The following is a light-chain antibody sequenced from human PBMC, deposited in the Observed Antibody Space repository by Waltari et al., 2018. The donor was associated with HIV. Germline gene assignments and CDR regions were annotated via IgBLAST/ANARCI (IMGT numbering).Light chain of an antibody. J-gene: IGKJ1*01. CDR3: QQTSSTRT. CDR2: ETS. Sequence: DVQMTQSPSSLSASVGDRITITCRTSQSVKNYINWYLQRPGRAPKALIYETSKLWSGVPSRFSGSGSETDFTLTISGLQAEDFGTYYCQQTSSTRTFGQGTKVEVK. CDR1: QSVKNY. V-gene: IGKV1-39*01.